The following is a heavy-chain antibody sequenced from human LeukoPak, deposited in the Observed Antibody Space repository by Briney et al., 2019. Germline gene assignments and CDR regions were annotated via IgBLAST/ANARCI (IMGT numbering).Heavy chain of an antibody. D-gene: IGHD1-26*01. CDR2: ISYDGSNK. J-gene: IGHJ4*02. V-gene: IGHV3-30-3*01. Sequence: GGSLRLSCAASGFTFSSYAMHWVRQAPGKGLEWVAVISYDGSNKYYADSVKGRFTISRDNSKNTLYLQMNSLRAEDTAIYYCATSGSYDYWGQGTLVTVSS. CDR3: ATSGSYDY. CDR1: GFTFSSYA.